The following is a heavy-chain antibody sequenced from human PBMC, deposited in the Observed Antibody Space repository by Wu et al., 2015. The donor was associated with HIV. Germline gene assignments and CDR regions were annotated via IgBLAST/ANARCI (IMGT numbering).Heavy chain of an antibody. CDR3: ARANSGDSLGYFDY. V-gene: IGHV1-18*01. J-gene: IGHJ4*02. CDR1: GYIFVNYG. Sequence: QVQLVQSGTEVKKPGTSVKVSCEAFGYIFVNYGINWVRQAPGHGLEWMGWVSTSNVGANYAQRLQGRVTMTTDMATNTAYMELRGLRSEDTALYYCARANSGDSLGYFDYWGQGTLVTVSS. CDR2: VSTSNVGA. D-gene: IGHD5-18*01.